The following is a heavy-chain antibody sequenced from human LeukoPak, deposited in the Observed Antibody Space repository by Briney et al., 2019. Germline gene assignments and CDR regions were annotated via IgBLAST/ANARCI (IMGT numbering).Heavy chain of an antibody. CDR2: ISSSSSYI. CDR1: GFTVSSYS. J-gene: IGHJ4*02. Sequence: GGSDSLFCALSGFTVSSYSMDCVRQAPGKGLEWVSSISSSSSYIYYADSVKGRFTISRDIAKNSLYLHMNSLKAEDTAVYYCAREPYPDWLLREYYFVYWGEGTLLTVSS. D-gene: IGHD3-9*01. CDR3: AREPYPDWLLREYYFVY. V-gene: IGHV3-21*01.